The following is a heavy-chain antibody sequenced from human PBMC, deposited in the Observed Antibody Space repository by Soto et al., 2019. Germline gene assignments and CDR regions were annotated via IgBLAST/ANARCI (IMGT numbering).Heavy chain of an antibody. V-gene: IGHV3-21*01. CDR3: ARVPTSIFDWLMDV. Sequence: GSLRLSCAASGFTFSSYSMNWVRQAPGKGLEWVSSISSSSSYIYYADSVKGRFTISRDNAKNSLYLQMNSLRAEDTAVYYCARVPTSIFDWLMDVWGKGTTVTVSS. CDR2: ISSSSSYI. CDR1: GFTFSSYS. J-gene: IGHJ6*04. D-gene: IGHD3-9*01.